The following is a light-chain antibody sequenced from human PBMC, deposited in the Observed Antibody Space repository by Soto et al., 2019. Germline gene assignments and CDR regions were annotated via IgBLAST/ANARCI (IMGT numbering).Light chain of an antibody. CDR3: SSDTSSSTV. Sequence: QSVLTQPASVSGSPGQSITISCTGTSSDVGGYNYVSWYQQHPGKAPKLMIYDVSNRPSGVSNRFSGSKSGNTASLTISGLQAEDEADYYCSSDTSSSTVFGGGTQLTVL. V-gene: IGLV2-14*01. J-gene: IGLJ7*01. CDR2: DVS. CDR1: SSDVGGYNY.